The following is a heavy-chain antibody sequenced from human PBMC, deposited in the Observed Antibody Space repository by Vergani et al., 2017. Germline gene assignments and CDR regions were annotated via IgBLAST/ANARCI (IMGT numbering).Heavy chain of an antibody. CDR3: AREVGVSVTSPSGYGMDV. Sequence: QVQLVQSGAEVKKPGSSVKVSCKASGGTFSSYAISWVRQAPGQGLEWMGGIIPIFGTANYAQKFQGRVTITADESTSTAYMGLSSLRSEDTAVYYCAREVGVSVTSPSGYGMDVWGQGTTVTVSS. D-gene: IGHD2-8*01. J-gene: IGHJ6*02. CDR1: GGTFSSYA. CDR2: IIPIFGTA. V-gene: IGHV1-69*01.